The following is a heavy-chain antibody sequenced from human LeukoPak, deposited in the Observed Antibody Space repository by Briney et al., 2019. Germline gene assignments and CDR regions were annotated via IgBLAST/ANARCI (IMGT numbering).Heavy chain of an antibody. V-gene: IGHV4-39*07. J-gene: IGHJ4*02. D-gene: IGHD5-18*01. CDR2: IYYSGST. CDR1: GGSISSSSYY. Sequence: ASETLSLTCTVSGGSISSSSYYWGWIRQPPGKGLEWIGSIYYSGSTYYNPSLKSRVTISVDTSKNQFSLKLSSVTAADTAVYYCARGRYNYALEDYFDYWGQGTLVTVSS. CDR3: ARGRYNYALEDYFDY.